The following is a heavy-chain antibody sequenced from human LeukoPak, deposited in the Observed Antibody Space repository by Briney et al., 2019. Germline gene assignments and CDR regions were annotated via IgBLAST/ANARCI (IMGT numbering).Heavy chain of an antibody. V-gene: IGHV3-30*18. Sequence: GGSLRLSCAASGFTFSSYGMHWVRQAPGKGLEWVAVISYDGSNKYYADSVKGRFTISRDNSKNTLYLQTNSLRAEDTAVYYCAKIYCSGGSCYADAFDIWGQGTMVTVSS. CDR1: GFTFSSYG. J-gene: IGHJ3*02. CDR3: AKIYCSGGSCYADAFDI. CDR2: ISYDGSNK. D-gene: IGHD2-15*01.